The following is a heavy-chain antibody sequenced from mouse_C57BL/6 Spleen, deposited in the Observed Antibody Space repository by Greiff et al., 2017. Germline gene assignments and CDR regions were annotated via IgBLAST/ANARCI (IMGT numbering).Heavy chain of an antibody. CDR3: ARGGERNGDAMDY. Sequence: QVQLQQPGAELVMPGASVKLSCKASGYTFTSYWMHWVKQRPGQGLEWIGEIDPSDSYTNYNQKFKGKSTLTVDKSSSTAYMQLSSLTSEDSAVYYCARGGERNGDAMDYWGQGTSVTVSS. CDR1: GYTFTSYW. V-gene: IGHV1-69*01. D-gene: IGHD2-1*01. J-gene: IGHJ4*01. CDR2: IDPSDSYT.